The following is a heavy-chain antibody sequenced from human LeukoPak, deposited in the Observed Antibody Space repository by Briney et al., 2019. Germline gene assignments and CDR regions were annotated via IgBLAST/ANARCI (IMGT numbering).Heavy chain of an antibody. CDR3: AKVYSHNVGPFDY. V-gene: IGHV1-69*04. Sequence: ASVKVSCKASGGTFSSYAISWVRQAPGQGLEWMGRIIPILGIANYAQKFQGRVTITADKSTSTAYMELSSLRAEDTAVYYCAKVYSHNVGPFDYWGQGTLVTVSS. CDR1: GGTFSSYA. CDR2: IIPILGIA. J-gene: IGHJ4*02. D-gene: IGHD2-21*01.